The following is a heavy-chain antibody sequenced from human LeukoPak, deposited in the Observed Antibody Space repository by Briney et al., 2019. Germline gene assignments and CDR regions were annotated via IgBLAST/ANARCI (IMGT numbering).Heavy chain of an antibody. CDR1: GFTFSRYA. V-gene: IGHV3-23*01. Sequence: GGSLRLSCAASGFTFSRYAMSCVPQAPGKGLEGVATFSGSGDSTYYADSVKGRFTISRDNSKNTLYLQMDSLRAEDTAVYYCAKAGSLATPTPYYFDYWGQGTLVTVSS. CDR3: AKAGSLATPTPYYFDY. D-gene: IGHD5-12*01. J-gene: IGHJ4*02. CDR2: FSGSGDST.